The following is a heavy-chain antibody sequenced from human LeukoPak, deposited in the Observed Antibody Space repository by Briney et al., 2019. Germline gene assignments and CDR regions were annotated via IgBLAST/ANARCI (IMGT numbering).Heavy chain of an antibody. CDR3: ARVKMGGFDY. J-gene: IGHJ4*02. CDR2: IYYSGST. CDR1: GGSINSLF. Sequence: PSETLSLTCTVSGGSINSLFWSWIRQPPGKELEWIGYIYYSGSTNYNPSLKSRVTISVDTSKNQFSLKLSSVTAADTAVYYCARVKMGGFDYWGQGTLVTVSS. D-gene: IGHD1-26*01. V-gene: IGHV4-59*11.